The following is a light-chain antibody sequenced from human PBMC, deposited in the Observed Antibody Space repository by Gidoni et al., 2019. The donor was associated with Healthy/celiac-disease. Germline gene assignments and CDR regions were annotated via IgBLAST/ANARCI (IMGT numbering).Light chain of an antibody. CDR2: YDS. CDR3: QVWDSSSDHPVV. J-gene: IGLJ2*01. V-gene: IGLV3-21*04. CDR1: NIGSKS. Sequence: SYVLTQPPSVSVAPGKTARINCGGNNIGSKSVHWYQQKPGQAPVLVIYYDSDRPSGIPERFSGSNSGNTATLTISRVEAGDEADYYCQVWDSSSDHPVVFGGGTKLTVL.